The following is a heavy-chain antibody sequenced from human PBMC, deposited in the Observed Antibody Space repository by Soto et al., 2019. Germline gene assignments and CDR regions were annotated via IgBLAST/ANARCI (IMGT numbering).Heavy chain of an antibody. D-gene: IGHD2-2*01. V-gene: IGHV4-59*08. CDR1: GGSISSYY. Sequence: SETLSLTCTVSGGSISSYYWSWIRQPPGKGLEWIGYIYYSGSTNYNPSLKSRVTISVDTSKNQFSLKLSSVTAADTAVYYCARHFPGPRVEYQLPRPYYYYYGMDVWGQGTTVTVLL. CDR2: IYYSGST. J-gene: IGHJ6*02. CDR3: ARHFPGPRVEYQLPRPYYYYYGMDV.